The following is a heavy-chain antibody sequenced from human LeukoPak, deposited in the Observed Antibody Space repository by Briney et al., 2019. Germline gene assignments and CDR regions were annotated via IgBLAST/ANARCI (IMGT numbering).Heavy chain of an antibody. J-gene: IGHJ4*02. Sequence: SVKVSCKXSGGTFSSYAISWVRQAPGQGLEWMGGIIPIFGTANYAQKFQGRVTITTDESTSTAYMELSSLRSEDTAVYYCARADGYKLFFDYWGQGTLVTVSS. CDR1: GGTFSSYA. CDR2: IIPIFGTA. CDR3: ARADGYKLFFDY. V-gene: IGHV1-69*05. D-gene: IGHD5-24*01.